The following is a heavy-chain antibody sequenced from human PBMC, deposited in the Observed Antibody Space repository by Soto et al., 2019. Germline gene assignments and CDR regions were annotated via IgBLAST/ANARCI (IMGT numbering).Heavy chain of an antibody. J-gene: IGHJ4*02. CDR2: IIPIFGTA. CDR1: GGTFSSYA. Sequence: QVQLVQSGAEVKKPGSSVKVSCTASGGTFSSYAISWVRQAPGQGLEWMGGIIPIFGTANYAQKFQGRVTITADESTSTAYLELSSLRSADTAVYYCAREGASGSHIGYWGQGTLVTVSS. V-gene: IGHV1-69*01. D-gene: IGHD3-22*01. CDR3: AREGASGSHIGY.